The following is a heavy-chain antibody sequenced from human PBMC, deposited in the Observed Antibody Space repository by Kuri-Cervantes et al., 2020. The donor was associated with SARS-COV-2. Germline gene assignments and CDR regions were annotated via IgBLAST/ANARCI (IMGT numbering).Heavy chain of an antibody. CDR3: AKEFEYSSSSEAFDI. D-gene: IGHD6-6*01. Sequence: GGSLRLSCAASGFTFSSYAMHWVRQAPGKGLEWVAVISYDGSNKYYADSVKGRFTISRDNSKNTLYLQMNSLRAEDTAVYYCAKEFEYSSSSEAFDIWGQGTMVTVSS. CDR2: ISYDGSNK. J-gene: IGHJ3*02. CDR1: GFTFSSYA. V-gene: IGHV3-30*01.